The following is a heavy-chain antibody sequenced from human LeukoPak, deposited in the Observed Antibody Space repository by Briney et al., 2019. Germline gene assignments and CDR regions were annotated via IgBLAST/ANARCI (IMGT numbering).Heavy chain of an antibody. J-gene: IGHJ4*02. CDR2: INWNSDSI. Sequence: PGGSLRLSCAASGFKFDDYAMHWVRQVPGKGLEWVSGINWNSDSIGYADSVKGRFTISRDNAKNSLYLQMNSLRAEDTALYYCAIGYRYGIDYWGQGTLVTVPS. V-gene: IGHV3-9*01. D-gene: IGHD5-18*01. CDR1: GFKFDDYA. CDR3: AIGYRYGIDY.